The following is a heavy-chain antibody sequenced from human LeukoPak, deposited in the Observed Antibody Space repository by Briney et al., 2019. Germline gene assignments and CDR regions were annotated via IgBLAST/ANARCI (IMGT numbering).Heavy chain of an antibody. D-gene: IGHD2-2*01. Sequence: PSETLSLTCAVSGYSISSAYYWGWIRPPPGKGLEWIGTISHSGTTYFNPSLKSRVTIFLDTSKNQFSLKLTAVTAADTAVYYGARFGSTSGRGFDPWGEGTLVTVSS. CDR1: GYSISSAYY. CDR2: ISHSGTT. V-gene: IGHV4-38-2*01. J-gene: IGHJ5*02. CDR3: ARFGSTSGRGFDP.